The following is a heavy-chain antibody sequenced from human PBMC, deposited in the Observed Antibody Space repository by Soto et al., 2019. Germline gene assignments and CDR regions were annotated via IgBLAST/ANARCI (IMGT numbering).Heavy chain of an antibody. Sequence: QVQLQESGPGLLKPSGTLSLTCAVSGDSVSSPYYWCWVRQPPGKGLEWIGEVFHTGTTSYNPSPRSRVTISMDKSNNQFSLDLTSVTAADTAVYYCARSAGWYAVHSWGPGTLVIVSS. J-gene: IGHJ4*02. V-gene: IGHV4-4*02. D-gene: IGHD6-19*01. CDR2: VFHTGTT. CDR1: GDSVSSPYY. CDR3: ARSAGWYAVHS.